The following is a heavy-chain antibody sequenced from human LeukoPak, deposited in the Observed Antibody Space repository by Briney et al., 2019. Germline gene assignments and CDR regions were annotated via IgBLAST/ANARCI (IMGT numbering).Heavy chain of an antibody. CDR2: IYTSGST. Sequence: SETLSLTCTVSGGSISSYYWSWIRQPAGKGLEWIGRIYTSGSTNYNPSLKSRVTMSVDTSKNQFSLKLSSVTAADTAVYYCARMGFGDVDDSSGYYSCYFDYWGQGTLVTVSS. V-gene: IGHV4-4*07. J-gene: IGHJ4*02. CDR3: ARMGFGDVDDSSGYYSCYFDY. D-gene: IGHD3-22*01. CDR1: GGSISSYY.